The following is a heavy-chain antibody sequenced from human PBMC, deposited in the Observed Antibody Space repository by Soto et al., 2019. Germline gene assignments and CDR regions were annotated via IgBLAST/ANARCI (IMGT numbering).Heavy chain of an antibody. CDR2: ISYDGSNK. J-gene: IGHJ3*02. CDR1: GFTFSSYG. CDR3: AKDLVHIVVVTALYAFYI. Sequence: GGSLRLSCAASGFTFSSYGMHWVRQAPGKGLEWVAVISYDGSNKYYADSVKGRFTISRDNSKNTLYLQMNSLRAEDTAVYYCAKDLVHIVVVTALYAFYIWGQGTMVTVSS. D-gene: IGHD2-21*02. V-gene: IGHV3-30*18.